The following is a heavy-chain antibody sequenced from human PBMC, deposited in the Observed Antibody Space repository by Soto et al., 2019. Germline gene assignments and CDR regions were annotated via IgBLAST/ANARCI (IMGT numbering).Heavy chain of an antibody. CDR1: GYTFTGYY. CDR3: ARGFRIEGALSYYYGMDV. V-gene: IGHV1-2*02. CDR2: INPNSGGT. J-gene: IGHJ6*02. D-gene: IGHD1-26*01. Sequence: QVQLVQSGAEVKKPGASVKGSCKASGYTFTGYYMHWVRQAPGQGLEWMGWINPNSGGTNYAQKFQGRVTMTRDTSISTAYLELSRLRSDDTAVYYCARGFRIEGALSYYYGMDVWGQGTTVTVSS.